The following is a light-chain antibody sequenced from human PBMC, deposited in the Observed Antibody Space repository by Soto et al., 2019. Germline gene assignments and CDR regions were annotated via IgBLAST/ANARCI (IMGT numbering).Light chain of an antibody. CDR1: QSVSSDY. CDR2: GAS. J-gene: IGKJ1*01. CDR3: QQYGGSSWT. Sequence: EIVLTQSPDTLSLSPGERATLSCRASQSVSSDYLVWYQQKPGLPPRLLIYGASSRATGIPDRFSGSGSGTDFILTISRLEPEDFAVYYCQQYGGSSWTFGQGTKVDIK. V-gene: IGKV3-20*01.